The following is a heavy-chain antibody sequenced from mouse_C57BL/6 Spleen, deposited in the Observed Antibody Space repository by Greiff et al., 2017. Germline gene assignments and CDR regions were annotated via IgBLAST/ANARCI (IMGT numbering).Heavy chain of an antibody. CDR2: ISDGGSYT. D-gene: IGHD2-3*01. CDR3: ASFDGYYFY. J-gene: IGHJ2*01. CDR1: GFTFSSYA. Sequence: EVQLVESGGGLVKPGGSLKLSCAASGFTFSSYAMSWVRQTPEKRLEWVATISDGGSYTYYPDNVKGRFTISRDNAKNNLYLQMSHLKSEDTAMYYCASFDGYYFYWGQGTTLTVSS. V-gene: IGHV5-4*01.